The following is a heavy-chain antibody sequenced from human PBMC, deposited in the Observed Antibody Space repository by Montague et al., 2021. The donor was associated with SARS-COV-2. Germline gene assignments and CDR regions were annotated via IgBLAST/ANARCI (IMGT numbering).Heavy chain of an antibody. CDR2: ISYDGGKK. D-gene: IGHD5-12*01. CDR3: AKIVDKVATIDY. V-gene: IGHV3-30*18. J-gene: IGHJ4*02. CDR1: GFPFSSYG. Sequence: YLRLSCAASGFPFSSYGIHWVRQAPGKGLEWVAVISYDGGKKYYAESVKGRFTISRDNSKNTLYLQMNSLRAEDTAVYYCAKIVDKVATIDYWGQGTLVTVSS.